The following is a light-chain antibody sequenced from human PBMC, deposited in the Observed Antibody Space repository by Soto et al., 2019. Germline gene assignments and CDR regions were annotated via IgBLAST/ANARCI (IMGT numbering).Light chain of an antibody. CDR1: QSVTIS. Sequence: EIVMTQSPATLSVSPGERATLSCRASQSVTISLAWYQHKPGQAPTLLIYGASTRATGVPVRFSGSGSGTEFTLTISSLQSEDFAVYYCQKYNDWPRTFGQGTKLEIK. J-gene: IGKJ2*01. CDR2: GAS. CDR3: QKYNDWPRT. V-gene: IGKV3-15*01.